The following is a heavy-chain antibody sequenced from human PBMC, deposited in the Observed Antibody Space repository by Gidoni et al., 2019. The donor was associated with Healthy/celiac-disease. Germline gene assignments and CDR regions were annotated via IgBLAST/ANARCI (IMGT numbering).Heavy chain of an antibody. CDR3: ARLIVVAGTRYFDY. Sequence: QVQLQESGPGLVKPSETLSLTGTVSGGSISSYYWSWIRQPPGKGLEWIGYIYYSGSTNYNPSLKSRVTISVDTSKNQFSLKLSSVTAADTAVYYCARLIVVAGTRYFDYWGQGTLVTVSS. J-gene: IGHJ4*02. V-gene: IGHV4-59*08. CDR1: GGSISSYY. CDR2: IYYSGST. D-gene: IGHD6-19*01.